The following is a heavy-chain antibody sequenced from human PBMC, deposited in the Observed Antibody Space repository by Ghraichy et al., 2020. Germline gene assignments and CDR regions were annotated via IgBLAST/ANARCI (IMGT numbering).Heavy chain of an antibody. CDR1: GDSISTYY. V-gene: IGHV4-59*01. D-gene: IGHD4-17*01. Sequence: SDTLSLTCTVSGDSISTYYWNWIRQPPGKGLEWIGYIGYSGSTKYNPSLKSRVTISVDPSKNQFSLKLSSVTAADTAVYYCAREADDYGDLIIDNWGQGTLVTVSS. CDR2: IGYSGST. CDR3: AREADDYGDLIIDN. J-gene: IGHJ4*02.